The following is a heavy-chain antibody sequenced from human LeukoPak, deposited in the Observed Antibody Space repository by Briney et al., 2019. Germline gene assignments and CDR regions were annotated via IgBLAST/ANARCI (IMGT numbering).Heavy chain of an antibody. J-gene: IGHJ5*02. CDR1: GYTFTGYY. CDR3: ARGQRRWLQSPMGWFDP. Sequence: ASVKASCKASGYTFTGYYMHWVRQAPGQGLEWMGWINPNSGGTNYAQKFQGRVTMTRDTSISTAYMELSRLRSDDTAVYYCARGQRRWLQSPMGWFDPWGQGTLVTVSS. D-gene: IGHD5-24*01. V-gene: IGHV1-2*02. CDR2: INPNSGGT.